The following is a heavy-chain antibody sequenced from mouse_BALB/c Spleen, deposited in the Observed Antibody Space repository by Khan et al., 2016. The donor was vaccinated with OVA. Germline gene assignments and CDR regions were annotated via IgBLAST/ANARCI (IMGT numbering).Heavy chain of an antibody. CDR1: RLTISSYV. J-gene: IGHJ2*01. Sequence: VELVEPPGGIVQPGWSLKRSCAAFRLTISSYVMSLARQTPYKRLALVATIDCNGGSTDYPDSVLRRFTISGDNAKNALYLQMRSLKSEDTAMYYCARSAIWGQGTTHTVSS. CDR3: ARSAI. CDR2: IDCNGGST. V-gene: IGHV5-6-3*01. D-gene: IGHD2-12*01.